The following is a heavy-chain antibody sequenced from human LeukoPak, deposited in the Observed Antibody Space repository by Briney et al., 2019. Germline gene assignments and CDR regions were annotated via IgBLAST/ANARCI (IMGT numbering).Heavy chain of an antibody. J-gene: IGHJ4*02. CDR1: GFTFSSYA. CDR2: ISGSGSST. Sequence: GRSLRLSCAASGFTFSSYAMSWVRQAPGKGLEWVSAISGSGSSTYYADSVKGRFTISRDNSKNTLYLQMNSLRAEDTAVYYCAKGDYYDSSGYPLTILFDYWGQGTLVTVSS. V-gene: IGHV3-23*01. CDR3: AKGDYYDSSGYPLTILFDY. D-gene: IGHD3-22*01.